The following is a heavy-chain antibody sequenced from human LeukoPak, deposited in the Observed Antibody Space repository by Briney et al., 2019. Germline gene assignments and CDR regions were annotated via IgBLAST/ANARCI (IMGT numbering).Heavy chain of an antibody. J-gene: IGHJ6*03. CDR1: GGSISSYY. CDR2: IHYSGST. CDR3: ARGYCSSSSCYRYYYYYMDV. Sequence: SETLSLTCTVSGGSISSYYWSWIRQPPGKGMEWIGYIHYSGSTNYNPSLKSRVTILVDTSKNQFSLKLSSVTAADTAVYYCARGYCSSSSCYRYYYYYMDVWAKGTTVTVSS. V-gene: IGHV4-59*08. D-gene: IGHD2-2*02.